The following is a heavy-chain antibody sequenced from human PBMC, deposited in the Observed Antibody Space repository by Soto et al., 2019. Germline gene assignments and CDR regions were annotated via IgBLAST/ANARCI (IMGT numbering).Heavy chain of an antibody. D-gene: IGHD6-19*01. J-gene: IGHJ4*02. CDR3: AREDIAVAGTIDY. CDR1: GFTFSSYA. Sequence: QVQLEESGGGVVQPGRSLRLSCAASGFTFSSYAMHWVRQAPGKGLEWVAVISYDGSNKYYADSVKGRFTISRDNSKNTLYLQMNSLRAEDTAVYYCAREDIAVAGTIDYWGQGTLVTVSS. V-gene: IGHV3-30-3*01. CDR2: ISYDGSNK.